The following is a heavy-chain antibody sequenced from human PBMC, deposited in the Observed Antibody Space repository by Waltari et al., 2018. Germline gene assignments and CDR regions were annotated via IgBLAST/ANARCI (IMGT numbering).Heavy chain of an antibody. Sequence: VQLVESGGGVVQPGRSLRLSCAASGVTFRRYAMHWVRPAPGKGLEWVAVISYDGSNKYYADSVKGRFTISRDNSKNTLYLQMNSLRAEDTAVYYCARDGMDYYNWFDPWGQGTLVTVSS. V-gene: IGHV3-30*01. CDR3: ARDGMDYYNWFDP. CDR2: ISYDGSNK. CDR1: GVTFRRYA. D-gene: IGHD3-10*01. J-gene: IGHJ5*02.